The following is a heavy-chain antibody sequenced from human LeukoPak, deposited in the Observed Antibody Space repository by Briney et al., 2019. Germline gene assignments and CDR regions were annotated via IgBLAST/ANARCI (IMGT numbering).Heavy chain of an antibody. CDR3: AREPFWSGYYSNLHFDY. J-gene: IGHJ4*02. V-gene: IGHV3-21*01. D-gene: IGHD3-3*01. CDR1: EFTFSSYN. CDR2: ISSSSSYT. Sequence: PGGSLRLSCAASEFTFSSYNMNWFRQAPGKGLEWVSSISSSSSYTYYADSVKGRFTISRDNAKKSLYLQMNSLRAEDTAVYYCAREPFWSGYYSNLHFDYWGQGTLVTVSS.